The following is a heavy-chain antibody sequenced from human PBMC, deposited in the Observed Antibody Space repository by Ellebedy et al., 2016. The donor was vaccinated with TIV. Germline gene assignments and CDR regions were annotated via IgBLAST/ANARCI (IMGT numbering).Heavy chain of an antibody. CDR3: ARTHYRFGIIDYLDY. V-gene: IGHV1-18*04. CDR2: ISGYNGNT. Sequence: AASVKVSCKASGYTFTSYGISWVRQAPGQGLEWMGWISGYNGNTNYAQKLQGRVTMTTDTSTSTAYLELRSLRSDDTALYYCARTHYRFGIIDYLDYWGQGTLVTVSS. CDR1: GYTFTSYG. D-gene: IGHD3-10*01. J-gene: IGHJ4*02.